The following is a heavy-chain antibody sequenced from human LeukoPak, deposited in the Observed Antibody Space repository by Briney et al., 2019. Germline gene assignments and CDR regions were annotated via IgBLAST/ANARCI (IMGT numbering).Heavy chain of an antibody. D-gene: IGHD1-26*01. CDR1: GFTVSSNY. CDR2: IYSGGTT. CDR3: ASLRSTHYHFDY. J-gene: IGHJ4*02. Sequence: GGSLRLSCAASGFTVSSNYMSWVRQAPGKGLEWVSVIYSGGTTYYADSVKGRFTISRDNSKNTLYLQMNSLTAEDTAVYYCASLRSTHYHFDYWGQGTLVTVSS. V-gene: IGHV3-53*01.